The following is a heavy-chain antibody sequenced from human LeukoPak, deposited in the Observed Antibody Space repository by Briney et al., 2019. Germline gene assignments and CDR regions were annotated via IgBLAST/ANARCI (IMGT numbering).Heavy chain of an antibody. D-gene: IGHD3-3*01. V-gene: IGHV3-23*01. CDR2: ISGSGGST. J-gene: IGHJ4*02. CDR1: GFTFSSYA. CDR3: AKYDFLGGYAFDY. Sequence: GGSLRLSCAASGFTFSSYAMGWVRQAPGKGLEWVSTISGSGGSTYYADSVKGRFTISRDNSKNTLYLQMNSLRAEDTAVYYCAKYDFLGGYAFDYGGKGTLVTVPS.